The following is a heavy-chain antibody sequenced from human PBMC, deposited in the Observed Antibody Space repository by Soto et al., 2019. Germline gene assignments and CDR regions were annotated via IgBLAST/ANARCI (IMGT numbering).Heavy chain of an antibody. CDR2: IIPIFGTA. J-gene: IGHJ6*02. V-gene: IGHV1-69*13. D-gene: IGHD2-15*01. Sequence: SVKLSCKACGGTFSSYAISWVRQAPGQGLEWMGGIIPIFGTANYAQKFQGRVTITADESTSTAYMELSSLRSEDTAVYYCARDIVVVVAATPSRTPPPSMDVWGQGTTLTVSS. CDR1: GGTFSSYA. CDR3: ARDIVVVVAATPSRTPPPSMDV.